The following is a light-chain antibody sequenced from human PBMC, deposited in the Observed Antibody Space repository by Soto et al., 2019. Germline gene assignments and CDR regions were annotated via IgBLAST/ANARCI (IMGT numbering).Light chain of an antibody. J-gene: IGLJ1*01. V-gene: IGLV1-44*01. CDR1: SSSIGSNT. CDR2: NNN. Sequence: QSVLTQPPSASGTPGQRVTISCSGSSSSIGSNTVNWYQQLPGTAPKLLIYNNNQRPSGVPDRFSGSKSGTSASLAISGLQSEDEADYYCAAWDDSLNGLVFGTGPKLTVL. CDR3: AAWDDSLNGLV.